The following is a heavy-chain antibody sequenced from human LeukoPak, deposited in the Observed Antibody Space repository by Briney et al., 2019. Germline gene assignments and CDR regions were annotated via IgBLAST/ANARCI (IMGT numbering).Heavy chain of an antibody. V-gene: IGHV3-9*01. CDR2: ISWNSGSI. CDR1: GFTFDDYA. D-gene: IGHD3/OR15-3a*01. Sequence: PGRSLRLSCAASGFTFDDYAMHWVRQAPGKGLEWVSGISWNSGSIGYADSVKGRFTISRDNAKNSLYLQMSSLRAEDTALYYCAKDNLGNLGLDPDWFDPWGQGTLVTVSS. CDR3: AKDNLGNLGLDPDWFDP. J-gene: IGHJ5*02.